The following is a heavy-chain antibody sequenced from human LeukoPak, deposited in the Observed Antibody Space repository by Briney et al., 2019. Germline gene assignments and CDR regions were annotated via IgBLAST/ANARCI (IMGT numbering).Heavy chain of an antibody. J-gene: IGHJ4*02. CDR1: GFTFSNAW. D-gene: IGHD4-23*01. CDR3: TTGTVVTPPFDY. V-gene: IGHV3-15*01. Sequence: GGSLRLSCAASGFTFSNAWMSWVRQAPGKGLEWVGRIKSKTDGGTTDYAARVKGRFTISRDDSKNTLYLQMNSLKTEDTAVYYCTTGTVVTPPFDYWGQGTLVTVSS. CDR2: IKSKTDGGTT.